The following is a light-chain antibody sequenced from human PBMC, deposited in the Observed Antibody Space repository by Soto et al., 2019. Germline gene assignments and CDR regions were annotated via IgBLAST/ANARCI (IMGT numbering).Light chain of an antibody. CDR1: SSNIGAGYD. CDR2: GNS. V-gene: IGLV1-40*01. J-gene: IGLJ1*01. Sequence: QSVLTQPHSVSGAPGQRVTLSCTGSSSNIGAGYDGHWYQQLPGTAPKLLIYGNSNRPSGVPDRFSGSKSGTSASLAITGLQAEDEADYYCQSYDSSLSGSRVFGTGTKLTVL. CDR3: QSYDSSLSGSRV.